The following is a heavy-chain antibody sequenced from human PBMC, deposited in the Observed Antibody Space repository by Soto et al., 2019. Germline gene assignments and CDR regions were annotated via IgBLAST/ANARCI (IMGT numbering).Heavy chain of an antibody. CDR2: IKSKTDGGTT. Sequence: GSLRLSCADSGFTFSREWMTWVRQAPGKGLEWVGRIKSKTDGGTTDYAAPVKGRFTISRDDSKNTLYLQMNSLKTEDTAVYYCTTLSITIFGVVLMDVWGQGTTVTVSS. CDR1: GFTFSREW. CDR3: TTLSITIFGVVLMDV. V-gene: IGHV3-15*01. J-gene: IGHJ6*02. D-gene: IGHD3-3*01.